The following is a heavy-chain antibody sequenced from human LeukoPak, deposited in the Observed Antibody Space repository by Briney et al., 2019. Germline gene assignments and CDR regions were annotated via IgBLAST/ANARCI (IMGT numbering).Heavy chain of an antibody. Sequence: SETLSLTCAVYGGSFSGYYWSWIRQPPGKGLEWIGEINHSGSTNYNPSLKSRVTISVDTSKNHFSLNLSSVTAADPAVYYCARGPAAMAGDVYYFDYWGQGTLVTVSS. V-gene: IGHV4-34*01. J-gene: IGHJ4*02. CDR3: ARGPAAMAGDVYYFDY. D-gene: IGHD2-2*01. CDR2: INHSGST. CDR1: GGSFSGYY.